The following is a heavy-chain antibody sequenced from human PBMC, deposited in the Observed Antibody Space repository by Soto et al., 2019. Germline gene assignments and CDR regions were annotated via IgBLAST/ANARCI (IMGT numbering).Heavy chain of an antibody. V-gene: IGHV4-39*01. J-gene: IGHJ6*02. D-gene: IGHD3-10*01. CDR1: GGSISSSSYY. CDR3: ASDPWFGALYYYYGMDV. CDR2: IYYSGST. Sequence: SETLSLTCTVSGGSISSSSYYWGWIRQPPGKGLEWIGSIYYSGSTYYNPSLKSRVTISVDTSKNQFSLKLSSVTAADTAVYYCASDPWFGALYYYYGMDVWGQGTTVTVSS.